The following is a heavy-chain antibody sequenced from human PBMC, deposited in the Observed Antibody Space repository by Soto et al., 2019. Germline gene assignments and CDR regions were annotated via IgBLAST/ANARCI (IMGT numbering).Heavy chain of an antibody. Sequence: SETLSLTCTVSGGSISSYYWSWIRQPPGKGLEWIGEINHSGSTNYNPSLKSRVTISVDTSKNQFSLKLSSVTAADTAVYYCAKLHCITSSCVPLDPWGQGTLVTVSS. CDR1: GGSISSYY. V-gene: IGHV4-34*01. CDR3: AKLHCITSSCVPLDP. CDR2: INHSGST. D-gene: IGHD2-2*01. J-gene: IGHJ5*02.